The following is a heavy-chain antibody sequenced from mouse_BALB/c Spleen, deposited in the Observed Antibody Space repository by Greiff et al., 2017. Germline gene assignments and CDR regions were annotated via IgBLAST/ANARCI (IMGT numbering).Heavy chain of an antibody. CDR1: GFTFSSYG. D-gene: IGHD4-1*01. V-gene: IGHV5-6-3*01. J-gene: IGHJ3*01. Sequence: VQLKESGGGLVQPGGSLKLSCAASGFTFSSYGMSWVRQTPDKRLELVATINSNGGSTYYPDSVKGRFTISRDNAKNTLYLQMSSLKSEDTAMYYCAELGRFAYWGQGTLVTVSA. CDR2: INSNGGST. CDR3: AELGRFAY.